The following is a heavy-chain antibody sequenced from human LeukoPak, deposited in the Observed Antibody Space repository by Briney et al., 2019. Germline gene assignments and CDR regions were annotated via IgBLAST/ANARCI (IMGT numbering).Heavy chain of an antibody. J-gene: IGHJ4*02. Sequence: GGSLRLSCAASGFTFSSYWMSWVRQAPGKGLEWVANIKQDGSEKYYVDSVKGRFTISRDNAKNSLYLQMNSLRAEDTAVYYCARDSDYYYDSSYFDYWGQGTLVTVSS. CDR3: ARDSDYYYDSSYFDY. CDR1: GFTFSSYW. D-gene: IGHD3-22*01. CDR2: IKQDGSEK. V-gene: IGHV3-7*01.